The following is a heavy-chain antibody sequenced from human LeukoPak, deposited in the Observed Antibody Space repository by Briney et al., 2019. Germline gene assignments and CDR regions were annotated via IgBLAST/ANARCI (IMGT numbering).Heavy chain of an antibody. J-gene: IGHJ3*02. Sequence: SETLSLTCTVSGGSISSSSYYWGWIRQPPGKGLEWIGSIFYTGNTYYNPSLKSRVTISVDTSKNQFSLKLSSVTAADTAVYYCARHKDRQQWFGELTAAFDIWGQGTMVTVSS. D-gene: IGHD3-10*01. CDR3: ARHKDRQQWFGELTAAFDI. CDR1: GGSISSSSYY. V-gene: IGHV4-39*01. CDR2: IFYTGNT.